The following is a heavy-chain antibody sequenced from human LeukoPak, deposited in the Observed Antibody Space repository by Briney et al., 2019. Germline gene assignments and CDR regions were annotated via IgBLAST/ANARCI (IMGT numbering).Heavy chain of an antibody. CDR3: TIMHGYYDGSGYWVQ. CDR1: GFTFGSYG. Sequence: GGSLRLSCAASGFTFGSYGMSWVRQAPGRGLEWVAFITTTGATTSYAGSVKGRFTISRDNARDTLYMQMNSLRDEDTALYYCTIMHGYYDGSGYWVQWGQGTLVTVSS. J-gene: IGHJ4*02. D-gene: IGHD3-22*01. CDR2: ITTTGATT. V-gene: IGHV3-23*01.